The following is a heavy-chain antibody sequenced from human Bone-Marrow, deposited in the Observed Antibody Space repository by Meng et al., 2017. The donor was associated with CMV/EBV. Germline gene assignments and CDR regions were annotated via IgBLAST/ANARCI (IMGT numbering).Heavy chain of an antibody. V-gene: IGHV3-11*01. CDR3: AKDPGIQLWLRWFDP. J-gene: IGHJ5*02. Sequence: GESLKISCAASGFTFSDYYMSWIRQAPGKGLEWVSYISTSGSTIYYADSVKGRFTISRDNAKNTLYLQMNSLRAEDTAVYYCAKDPGIQLWLRWFDPWGQGTLVTFSS. D-gene: IGHD5-18*01. CDR2: ISTSGSTI. CDR1: GFTFSDYY.